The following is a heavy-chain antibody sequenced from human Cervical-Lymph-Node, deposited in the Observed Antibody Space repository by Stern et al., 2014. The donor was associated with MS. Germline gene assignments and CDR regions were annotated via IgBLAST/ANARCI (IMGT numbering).Heavy chain of an antibody. J-gene: IGHJ3*02. CDR3: ARDGYNHDALDI. CDR1: GFTFRGYA. Sequence: VQLVESGGGVVQPGMSLRLSCAASGFTFRGYAMHWVRQAPGKGLEWVAVIWSDGSNKYNEDSVKGRFTISRDNSKNTLLLQMNSLRVDDTAVYYCARDGYNHDALDIWGQGTLVTVSS. D-gene: IGHD5-24*01. CDR2: IWSDGSNK. V-gene: IGHV3-33*01.